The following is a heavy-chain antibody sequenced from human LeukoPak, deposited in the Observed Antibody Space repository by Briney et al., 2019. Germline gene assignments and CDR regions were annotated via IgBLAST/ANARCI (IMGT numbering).Heavy chain of an antibody. V-gene: IGHV4-34*01. CDR1: GGSFSGYY. J-gene: IGHJ6*03. Sequence: SETLSLTCAVYGGSFSGYYWSWIRQPPGKGLEWIGEINHSGSTNYNPSLKSRVTISVDTSKNQFSLKLSSVTAADTAVYYCARGVYYYGSGSSLSYYYYYYMDVWGKGTTVTISS. D-gene: IGHD3-10*01. CDR3: ARGVYYYGSGSSLSYYYYYYMDV. CDR2: INHSGST.